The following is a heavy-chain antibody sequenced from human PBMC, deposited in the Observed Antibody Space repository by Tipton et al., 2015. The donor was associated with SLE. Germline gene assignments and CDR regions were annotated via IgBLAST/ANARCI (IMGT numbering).Heavy chain of an antibody. D-gene: IGHD2-8*01. CDR1: GGSISSYY. CDR2: IYYSGST. V-gene: IGHV4-59*12. CDR3: VRLRSKVLIDY. J-gene: IGHJ4*02. Sequence: TLSLTCTVSGGSISSYYWSWIRQPPEKGLEWIGYIYYSGSTNYNPSLKSRVTISVDTSKNQFSLEVRSVTAADTAVYYCVRLRSKVLIDYWGQGTLVTVSS.